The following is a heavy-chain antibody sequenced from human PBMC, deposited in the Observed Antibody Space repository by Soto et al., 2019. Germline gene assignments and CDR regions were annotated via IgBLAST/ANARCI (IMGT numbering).Heavy chain of an antibody. CDR3: ARDWLGWLSFDS. CDR2: TYYRFKWYY. V-gene: IGHV6-1*01. Sequence: QVPLQQSGPGLVKPSQTLLLTCAISGDSVSTKDIAWNWIRQSPSRGLEWLGRTYYRFKWYYDYAQSMRGRIVINADTSNNQFSLQLNSVTPEDTAVYYCARDWLGWLSFDSWGQGTPVTVSS. CDR1: GDSVSTKDIA. D-gene: IGHD5-12*01. J-gene: IGHJ4*02.